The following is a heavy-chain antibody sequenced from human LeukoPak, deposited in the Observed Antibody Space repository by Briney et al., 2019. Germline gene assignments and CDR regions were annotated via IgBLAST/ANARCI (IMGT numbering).Heavy chain of an antibody. V-gene: IGHV3-30-3*01. CDR3: AREIIDFWSGYFDY. J-gene: IGHJ4*02. CDR2: ISYDGSNK. D-gene: IGHD3-3*01. CDR1: GFTLSSYA. Sequence: GGSLRLSCAASGFTLSSYAMHWVRQAPGKGLEWVAVISYDGSNKYYADSVKGRFTISRDNSKNTLYLQMNSLRAEDTAVYYCAREIIDFWSGYFDYWGQGTLVTVSS.